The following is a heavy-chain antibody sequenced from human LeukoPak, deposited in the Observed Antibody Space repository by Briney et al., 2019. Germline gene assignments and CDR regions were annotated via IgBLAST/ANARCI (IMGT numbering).Heavy chain of an antibody. CDR2: LHADGVEQ. Sequence: GGSLRLPCAASGFSLSGYWMPWVRQAPGKGLEWVARLHADGVEQNYVDSVTGRFTMSRDNAKNSLDLQMNSLRVEDTAVYYCARGGYSFDYLGQGTLVAVSS. CDR3: ARGGYSFDY. J-gene: IGHJ4*02. CDR1: GFSLSGYW. V-gene: IGHV3-7*01. D-gene: IGHD5-18*01.